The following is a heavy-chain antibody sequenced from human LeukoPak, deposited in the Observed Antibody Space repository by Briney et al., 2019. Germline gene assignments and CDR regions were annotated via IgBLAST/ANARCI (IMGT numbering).Heavy chain of an antibody. CDR2: INHSGST. V-gene: IGHV4-39*07. CDR3: ARDTGYSYGGRHYYYMDV. D-gene: IGHD5-18*01. J-gene: IGHJ6*03. Sequence: PSETLSLTCTVSGASISSSSYYWGWIRQPPGKGLEWIGEINHSGSTNYNPSLKSRVTISVDTSRNQFSLKLSSVTAADTAVYYCARDTGYSYGGRHYYYMDVWGKGTTVTISS. CDR1: GASISSSSYY.